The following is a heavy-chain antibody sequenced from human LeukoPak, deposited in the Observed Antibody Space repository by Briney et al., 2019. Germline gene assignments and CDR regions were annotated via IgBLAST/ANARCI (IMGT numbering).Heavy chain of an antibody. CDR2: IYTSGST. CDR1: GGSISSYY. V-gene: IGHV4-4*09. D-gene: IGHD3-10*01. J-gene: IGHJ4*02. CDR3: ARHNPYYYGSGSYSDLDY. Sequence: SETLSLTCTVSGGSISSYYWSWIRQPPGKGLEWIGYIYTSGSTNYNPSLKSRVIISVDTPKNQFSLKLSSVTAADTAVYYCARHNPYYYGSGSYSDLDYWGQGTLVTVSS.